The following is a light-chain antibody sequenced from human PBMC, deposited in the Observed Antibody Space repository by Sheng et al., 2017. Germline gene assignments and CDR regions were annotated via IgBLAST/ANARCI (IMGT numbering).Light chain of an antibody. CDR1: QGISSY. Sequence: AIRMTQSPSSLSASTGDRVTITCRASQGISSYLAWYQQKPGKAPKLLIYAASTLQSGVPSRFSGSGSGTDFTLTISCLQSEDFATYYCQQYYSFPPTFGQGTKVEL. CDR2: AAS. J-gene: IGKJ1*01. CDR3: QQYYSFPPT. V-gene: IGKV1-8*01.